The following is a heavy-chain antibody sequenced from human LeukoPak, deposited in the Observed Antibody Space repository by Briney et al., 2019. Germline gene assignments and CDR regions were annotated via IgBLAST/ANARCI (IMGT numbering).Heavy chain of an antibody. J-gene: IGHJ4*02. CDR2: IKEDGSEE. CDR1: GFTFSNYW. D-gene: IGHD2-15*01. V-gene: IGHV3-7*01. CDR3: ARDLGYCSGIISYSVFDY. Sequence: PGGFLRLSCAASGFTFSNYWMSWVRQAPGKGLEWVASIKEDGSEEYYVDSVRGRFTFSRDNAKNSLYLQMNSLRAEDTALYYCARDLGYCSGIISYSVFDYWGQGALVTVSS.